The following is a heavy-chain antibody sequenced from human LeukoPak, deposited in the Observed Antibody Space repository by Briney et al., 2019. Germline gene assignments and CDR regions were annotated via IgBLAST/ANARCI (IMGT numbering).Heavy chain of an antibody. CDR3: ARAVDYSWSGPRFDS. Sequence: GGSLRLSCADSGFTFSSYWMSWVRQAPGKGLEWVANIKQDGSEKYYVDSVKGRFTISRDNAKNSLFLQMNSLRVEDTAVYYCARAVDYSWSGPRFDSWGQGTQVTVSS. J-gene: IGHJ4*02. CDR1: GFTFSSYW. D-gene: IGHD3-3*01. CDR2: IKQDGSEK. V-gene: IGHV3-7*01.